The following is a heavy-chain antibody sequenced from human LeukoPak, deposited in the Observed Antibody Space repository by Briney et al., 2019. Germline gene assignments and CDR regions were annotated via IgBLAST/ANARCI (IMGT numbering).Heavy chain of an antibody. CDR3: TTEGEYQLLYRDNDAFDI. Sequence: GGSLRLSCAASGFTFGNAWMSWVRQAPGKGLEWVGRIKSKTDGGTTDYAAPVKGRFTISRDDSKNTLYLQMNSLKTEDTAVYYCTTEGEYQLLYRDNDAFDIWGQGTMVTVSS. CDR2: IKSKTDGGTT. J-gene: IGHJ3*02. CDR1: GFTFGNAW. D-gene: IGHD2-2*02. V-gene: IGHV3-15*01.